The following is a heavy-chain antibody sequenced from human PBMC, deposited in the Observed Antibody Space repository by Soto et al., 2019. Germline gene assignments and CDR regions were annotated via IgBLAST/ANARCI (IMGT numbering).Heavy chain of an antibody. CDR2: ITPVFGTA. CDR3: ARSLEGTTVTNWFDP. J-gene: IGHJ5*02. Sequence: QVQLVQSGAEVKKPGSSVKVSCKASADTFNSYSLSWLSQAPGQRLEGMGGITPVFGTADYAQSFEDRLTITADDSTSTVCMELSSLRSDETAGYYCARSLEGTTVTNWFDPGGQGALVPVSS. V-gene: IGHV1-69*01. D-gene: IGHD4-17*01. CDR1: ADTFNSYS.